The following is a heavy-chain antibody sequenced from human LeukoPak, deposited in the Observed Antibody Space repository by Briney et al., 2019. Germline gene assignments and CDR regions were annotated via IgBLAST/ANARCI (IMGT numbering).Heavy chain of an antibody. J-gene: IGHJ6*03. CDR1: GFTFSSYW. D-gene: IGHD3-10*01. CDR3: ARDQSVNYYGSGSYYYYMDV. Sequence: GGSLRLSCAASGFTFSSYWMSWVRQAPGKGLEWVANIKQDGSEKYYVGSVKGRFTISRDNAKNSLYLQMNSLRAEDTAVYYCARDQSVNYYGSGSYYYYMDVWGKGTTVTVSS. CDR2: IKQDGSEK. V-gene: IGHV3-7*01.